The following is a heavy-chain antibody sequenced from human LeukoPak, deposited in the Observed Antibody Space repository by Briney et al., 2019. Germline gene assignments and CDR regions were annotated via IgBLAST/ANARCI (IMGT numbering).Heavy chain of an antibody. CDR1: GYTLTELS. D-gene: IGHD6-13*01. Sequence: ASVKVSCKVSGYTLTELSMHWVRQAPGKGLEWMGGFDPEDGETIYAQKFQGRVTMTEDTSTDTAYMELSSLRSEDTAVYYCARLLSYSSSWYPYYYYGMDVWGQGTTVTVSS. CDR3: ARLLSYSSSWYPYYYYGMDV. CDR2: FDPEDGET. J-gene: IGHJ6*02. V-gene: IGHV1-24*01.